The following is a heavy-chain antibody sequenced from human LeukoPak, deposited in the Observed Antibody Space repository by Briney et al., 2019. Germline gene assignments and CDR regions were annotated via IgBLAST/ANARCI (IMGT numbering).Heavy chain of an antibody. V-gene: IGHV1-69*05. D-gene: IGHD4-17*01. CDR2: IIPIFGTA. CDR3: ARYCDFGFDY. CDR1: GGTFSSYA. J-gene: IGHJ4*02. Sequence: SVKVSCKASGGTFSSYAISAVRQAPGKGLEWMGRIIPIFGTANYAQKFQGRVTITTDESTSTAYMELSSLRSEDTAVYYCARYCDFGFDYWGQGTLVTVPS.